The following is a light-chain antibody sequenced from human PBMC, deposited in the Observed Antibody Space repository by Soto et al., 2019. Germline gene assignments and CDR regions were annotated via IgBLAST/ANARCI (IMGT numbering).Light chain of an antibody. V-gene: IGKV3-11*01. CDR1: QSVSSH. Sequence: EIVLTQSPASLSLSPGERATLSCRASQSVSSHLAWFQQRPGQAPRLLIYGASNRATGIPARFGGRGSGTNFTLTISSLEPEDFAVYYCQQRSNWPPVLTFGGGTKVEIK. CDR3: QQRSNWPPVLT. J-gene: IGKJ4*01. CDR2: GAS.